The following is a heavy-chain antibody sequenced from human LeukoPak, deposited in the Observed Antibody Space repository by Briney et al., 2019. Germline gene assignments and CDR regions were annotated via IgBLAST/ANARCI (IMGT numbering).Heavy chain of an antibody. CDR2: IYDSGRT. CDR1: GGSITSAGYY. J-gene: IGHJ3*02. CDR3: ARGEYYGSGSYNAFDM. Sequence: SETLSLTCTVSGGSITSAGYYWSWIRQHPGKGLDWIGYIYDSGRTYYNPSLKSRVTISVDTSKNQFSLKLSSVTAADTAVYHCARGEYYGSGSYNAFDMWGQGTTVTVSS. D-gene: IGHD3-10*01. V-gene: IGHV4-31*03.